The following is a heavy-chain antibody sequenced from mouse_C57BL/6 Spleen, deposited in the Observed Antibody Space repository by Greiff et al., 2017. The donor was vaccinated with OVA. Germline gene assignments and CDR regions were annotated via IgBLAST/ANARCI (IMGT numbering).Heavy chain of an antibody. D-gene: IGHD1-1*01. CDR3: AREDGSSPAWFAY. CDR2: INPNNGGT. V-gene: IGHV1-26*01. Sequence: VQLQQSGPELVKPGASVKISCKASGYTFTDYYMNWVKQSHGKSLEWIGDINPNNGGTSYNQKFKGKATLTVDKSSSTAYMELRSLTSEDSAVYYCAREDGSSPAWFAYWGQGTLVTVSA. CDR1: GYTFTDYY. J-gene: IGHJ3*01.